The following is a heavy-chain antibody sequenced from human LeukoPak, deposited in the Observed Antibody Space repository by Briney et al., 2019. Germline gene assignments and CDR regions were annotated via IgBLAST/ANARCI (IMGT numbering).Heavy chain of an antibody. CDR1: GYTFTSYA. J-gene: IGHJ4*02. V-gene: IGHV1-3*01. D-gene: IGHD2-15*01. CDR3: ARAVCSGGSCPFDY. Sequence: ASVKVSCTASGYTFTSYAMHWVGQAPGQRGEWMGWINAGNGNTKYSQKFQGRVTITRDTSASTAYMELSSLRSEDTAVYYCARAVCSGGSCPFDYWGQGTLVTVSS. CDR2: INAGNGNT.